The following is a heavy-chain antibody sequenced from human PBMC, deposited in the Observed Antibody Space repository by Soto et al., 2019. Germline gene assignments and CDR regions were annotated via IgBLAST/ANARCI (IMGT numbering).Heavy chain of an antibody. J-gene: IGHJ4*02. V-gene: IGHV3-30-3*01. CDR2: ISDDGNTK. D-gene: IGHD3-22*01. CDR3: ASAYFYDSGGYYPFDY. Sequence: QVQLVESGGGVVQPGTSLRLSCAASGFSFSTYAMYWVRQAPGRGLEWVAVISDDGNTKYYADSVKGRFTISRDNSRNTLYLQIYSVRTEDAAVYYCASAYFYDSGGYYPFDYWGQGTLVTVSS. CDR1: GFSFSTYA.